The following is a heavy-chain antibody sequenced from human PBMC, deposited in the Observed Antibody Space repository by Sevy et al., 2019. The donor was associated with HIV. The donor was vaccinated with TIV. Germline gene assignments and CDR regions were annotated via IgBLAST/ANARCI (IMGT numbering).Heavy chain of an antibody. CDR2: ISYDGSKK. D-gene: IGHD4-17*01. J-gene: IGHJ6*02. CDR3: ARDLPSAVTNPFYYYGMDA. V-gene: IGHV3-30*04. CDR1: GFTFSIYA. Sequence: GESLKISCAASGFTFSIYAIHWVRQAPGKGLEWVAVISYDGSKKYYVDSVKGRFTISRDNSKNTLYLQMNSLRPEDTAVYYCARDLPSAVTNPFYYYGMDAWGQGTTVTVSS.